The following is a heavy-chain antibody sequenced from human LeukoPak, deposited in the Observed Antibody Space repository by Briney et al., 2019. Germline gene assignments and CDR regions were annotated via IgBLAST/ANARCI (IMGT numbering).Heavy chain of an antibody. V-gene: IGHV3-30*18. CDR3: AKGLYCSSTSCYRSYPL. CDR2: ISYDGSNK. D-gene: IGHD2-2*02. CDR1: GFTFSSYG. J-gene: IGHJ4*02. Sequence: GGSLRPSCAASGFTFSSYGMHWVRQAPGKGLEWVAVISYDGSNKYYADSVKGRFTISRDNSKNTLYLQMNSLRAEDTAVYYCAKGLYCSSTSCYRSYPLWGQGTLVTVSS.